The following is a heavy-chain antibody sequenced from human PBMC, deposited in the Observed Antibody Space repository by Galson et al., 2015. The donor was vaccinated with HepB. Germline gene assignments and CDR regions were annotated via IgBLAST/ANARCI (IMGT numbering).Heavy chain of an antibody. Sequence: SLRLSCAASGFTFSSYGMHWVRQAPGKGLEWVAVIWYDGSNKYYADSVKGRFTISRDNSKNTLYLQMNSLRAEDTAVYYCARGHDYGDYVSLGVFDYWGQGTLVTVSS. J-gene: IGHJ4*02. CDR1: GFTFSSYG. D-gene: IGHD4-17*01. V-gene: IGHV3-33*01. CDR3: ARGHDYGDYVSLGVFDY. CDR2: IWYDGSNK.